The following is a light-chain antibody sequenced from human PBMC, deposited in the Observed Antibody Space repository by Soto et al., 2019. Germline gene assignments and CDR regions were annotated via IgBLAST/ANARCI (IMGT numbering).Light chain of an antibody. J-gene: IGLJ1*01. Sequence: QSALTQPASVSGSPGQSITISCTGTSSDVGSYNHVSWYQQHPGKAPKLMIYEGSKRPSGVSNRFSGSKSGNTASLTISGLQAEDEADYYCCSYAGSSTFLYVFGTGTKLTVL. CDR3: CSYAGSSTFLYV. CDR1: SSDVGSYNH. CDR2: EGS. V-gene: IGLV2-23*03.